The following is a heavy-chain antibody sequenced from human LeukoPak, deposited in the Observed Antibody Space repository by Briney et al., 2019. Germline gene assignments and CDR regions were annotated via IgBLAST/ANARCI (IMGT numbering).Heavy chain of an antibody. CDR3: AREGGDYGDYVDYYYGMDV. J-gene: IGHJ6*02. V-gene: IGHV1-8*01. CDR2: MNPNGGNT. D-gene: IGHD4-17*01. CDR1: GYTFTSYD. Sequence: GASVKVSCKASGYTFTSYDINWVRQATGQGLEWMGWMNPNGGNTGYAQKFQGRVTMTRNTSISTAYMELSSLRSEDTAVYYCAREGGDYGDYVDYYYGMDVWGQGTTVTVSS.